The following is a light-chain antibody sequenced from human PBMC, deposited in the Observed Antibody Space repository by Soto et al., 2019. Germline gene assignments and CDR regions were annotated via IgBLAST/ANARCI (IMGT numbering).Light chain of an antibody. J-gene: IGLJ2*01. Sequence: QSVLTQPPSVSGAPGQRVTISCTGSSSNIGAGYDVHWYQQLPGTAPKLLIYGNSNRPSGVPDRFSGSKSGTSASLAITGHQAEDEADYYCQSYDSSHVVFGGGTKLTVL. CDR3: QSYDSSHVV. V-gene: IGLV1-40*01. CDR2: GNS. CDR1: SSNIGAGYD.